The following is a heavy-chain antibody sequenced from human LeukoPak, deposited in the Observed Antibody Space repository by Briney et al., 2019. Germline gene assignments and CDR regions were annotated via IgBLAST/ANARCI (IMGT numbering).Heavy chain of an antibody. CDR2: ISSSSRYI. Sequence: GGSLRLSCAASGFTFSSYSMNWVRQAPGKGLEWVSSISSSSRYIYYADSMTGRFTISRDNAKNSLYLRMHSLRAEDTAMYYCARRAATERGHSYGLDYWGQGTLVTVSS. CDR1: GFTFSSYS. J-gene: IGHJ4*02. CDR3: ARRAATERGHSYGLDY. D-gene: IGHD5-18*01. V-gene: IGHV3-21*01.